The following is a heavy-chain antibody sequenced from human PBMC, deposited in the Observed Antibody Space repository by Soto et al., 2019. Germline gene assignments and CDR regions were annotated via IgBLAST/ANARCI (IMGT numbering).Heavy chain of an antibody. CDR2: ISSTTNYI. J-gene: IGHJ4*02. Sequence: PGWSLRLSCEASGFTFSRVSMNWVRQVPGKGLEWVSSISSTTNYIYYGDSMKGRFTISRDNAKNSLYLEMNSLRAEDTAVYYCAREYEDITSNFDYWGKGTLVTVSS. D-gene: IGHD3-3*01. CDR1: GFTFSRVS. V-gene: IGHV3-21*06. CDR3: AREYEDITSNFDY.